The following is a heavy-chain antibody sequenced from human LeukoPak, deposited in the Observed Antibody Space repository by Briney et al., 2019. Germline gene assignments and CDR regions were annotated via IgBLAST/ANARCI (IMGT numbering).Heavy chain of an antibody. D-gene: IGHD3-3*01. V-gene: IGHV1-2*02. CDR2: INPNSGGT. Sequence: ASVKVSCKASGYTFTGYYMHWVRQAPGQGLEWMGWINPNSGGTNCAQKFQGRVTMTRDTSISTAYMELSRLRSDDTAVYYCAREPRDTIFGVVIIGYYYYYMDVWGKGTTVTVSS. J-gene: IGHJ6*03. CDR1: GYTFTGYY. CDR3: AREPRDTIFGVVIIGYYYYYMDV.